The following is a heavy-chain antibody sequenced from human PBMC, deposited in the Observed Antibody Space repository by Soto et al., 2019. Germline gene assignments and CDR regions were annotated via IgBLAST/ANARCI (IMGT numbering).Heavy chain of an antibody. CDR1: GGSVSSGSYY. J-gene: IGHJ4*02. Sequence: QVQLQESGPGLVKPSETLSLTCTVSGGSVSSGSYYWSWIRQPPGKGLEWIGYIYYSGSTNYNPSLKSRVTISVDTSKNQFSLNLSSVTAADTAVYYCASYSSGWYADSYWGQGTLVTVSS. CDR2: IYYSGST. V-gene: IGHV4-61*01. CDR3: ASYSSGWYADSY. D-gene: IGHD6-19*01.